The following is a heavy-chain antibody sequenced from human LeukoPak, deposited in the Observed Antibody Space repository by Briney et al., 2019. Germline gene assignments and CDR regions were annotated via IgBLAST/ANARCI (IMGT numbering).Heavy chain of an antibody. CDR1: GGSISSYY. J-gene: IGHJ4*02. CDR2: IYYSGTS. D-gene: IGHD3-22*01. CDR3: ARGSSSGYDWYYFDY. V-gene: IGHV4-59*01. Sequence: PSETLSLTCTVSGGSISSYYWSWIRQPPGKGLEWIGYIYYSGTSNYNPSLKSRVTISVDTSKNQFSLNLSSVTAADTAVYYCARGSSSGYDWYYFDYWGQGTLVTVSS.